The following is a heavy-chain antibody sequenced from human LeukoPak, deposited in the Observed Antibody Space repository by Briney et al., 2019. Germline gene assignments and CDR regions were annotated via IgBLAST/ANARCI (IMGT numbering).Heavy chain of an antibody. Sequence: ASVKVSCKASGYAFTGYYMHWVRQAPGQGLEWMGWINPNSGGINYAQKFQGRVTMTRDTSISTAYMELSRLRSDDTAVYYCAREGVEWELLTGFDYWGQGTLVTVSS. CDR2: INPNSGGI. CDR3: AREGVEWELLTGFDY. V-gene: IGHV1-2*02. D-gene: IGHD1-26*01. CDR1: GYAFTGYY. J-gene: IGHJ4*02.